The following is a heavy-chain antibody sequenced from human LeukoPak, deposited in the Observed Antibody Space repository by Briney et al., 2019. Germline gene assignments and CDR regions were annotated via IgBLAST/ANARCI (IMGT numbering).Heavy chain of an antibody. D-gene: IGHD6-6*01. Sequence: GASVKVSCKASGGTFSSYAISWVRQAPGQGLEWIGGIIPIFGTANYAQKFQGRVTITTDESTSTAYMELSSLRSEDTAVYYCARIIHPDIAARSDAFDIWGQGTMVTVSS. CDR2: IIPIFGTA. CDR1: GGTFSSYA. J-gene: IGHJ3*02. V-gene: IGHV1-69*05. CDR3: ARIIHPDIAARSDAFDI.